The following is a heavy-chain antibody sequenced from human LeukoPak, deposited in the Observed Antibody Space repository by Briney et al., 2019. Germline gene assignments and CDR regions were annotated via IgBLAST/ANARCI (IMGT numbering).Heavy chain of an antibody. V-gene: IGHV1-18*01. CDR1: GYTFTSYG. J-gene: IGHJ6*03. CDR3: ARGGPREGGSYQFYYYYMDV. Sequence: GASVKVSCKASGYTFTSYGISWVRQAPGQGLEWMGWISAYNGNTNYAQKLQGRVTMTTDTSTSTAYMELRSLRSDDTAVYYCARGGPREGGSYQFYYYYMDVWGKGTTVTISS. D-gene: IGHD1-26*01. CDR2: ISAYNGNT.